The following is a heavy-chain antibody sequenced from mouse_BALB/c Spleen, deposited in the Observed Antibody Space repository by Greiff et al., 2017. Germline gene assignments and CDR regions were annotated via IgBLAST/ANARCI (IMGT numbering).Heavy chain of an antibody. J-gene: IGHJ4*01. D-gene: IGHD2-14*01. Sequence: VQLQQSGAELVKPGASVKLSRKASGYTFTSYYMYWVKQRPGQGLEWIGEINPNNGGTSYNQKFKGKATLTVDKSSSTAYMELRSLTSEDSAVYYCARDLYYRYDVYYYAMDYWGQGTSVTVSS. V-gene: IGHV1-53*01. CDR1: GYTFTSYY. CDR2: INPNNGGT. CDR3: ARDLYYRYDVYYYAMDY.